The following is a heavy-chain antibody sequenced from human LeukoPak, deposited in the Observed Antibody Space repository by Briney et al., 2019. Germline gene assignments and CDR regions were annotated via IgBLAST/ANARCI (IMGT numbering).Heavy chain of an antibody. CDR1: GYSMSSGYY. J-gene: IGHJ4*01. Sequence: NSSETLSLTCAVSGYSMSSGYYWGWIRQPPGKGLEWIGNIYHSGSTYYNPSLKSRVTISVDTSKNQFSLKLSSVTAADTAVYYCARLPYHCSSSSCNPSGPDYWGHGNLVTVSS. CDR3: ARLPYHCSSSSCNPSGPDY. V-gene: IGHV4-38-2*01. CDR2: IYHSGST. D-gene: IGHD2-2*01.